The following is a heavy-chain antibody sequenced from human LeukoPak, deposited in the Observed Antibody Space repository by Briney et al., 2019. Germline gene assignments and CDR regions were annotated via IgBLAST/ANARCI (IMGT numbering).Heavy chain of an antibody. CDR2: ISGGGAST. D-gene: IGHD3-22*01. V-gene: IGHV3-23*01. CDR3: AKENYDSTYYFDY. CDR1: GFTFNSYA. J-gene: IGHJ4*02. Sequence: PGGSLRLSCAASGFTFNSYAMIWVRQAPGKGLEWVSDISGGGASTYYTDSVKGRFTISRDNSKNTLYLQMNSLRAEDTAVYYCAKENYDSTYYFDYWGQGTLVTVSS.